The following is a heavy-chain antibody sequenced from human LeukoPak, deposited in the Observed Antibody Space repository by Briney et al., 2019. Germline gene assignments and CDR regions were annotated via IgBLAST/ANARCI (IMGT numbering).Heavy chain of an antibody. CDR1: GFTFGSYW. D-gene: IGHD3-10*01. J-gene: IGHJ4*02. Sequence: GGSLRLSCAASGFTFGSYWMYWVRQAPGKGLECISRVNNDGSDTIYADSVKGRFTISRDNSKNTLYLQMNSLRAEDTAVYSCARASGPFDYWGQGTLVTVSS. CDR3: ARASGPFDY. CDR2: VNNDGSDT. V-gene: IGHV3-74*01.